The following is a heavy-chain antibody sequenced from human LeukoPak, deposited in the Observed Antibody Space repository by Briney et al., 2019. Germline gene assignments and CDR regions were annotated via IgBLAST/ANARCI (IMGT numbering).Heavy chain of an antibody. CDR3: ARGPISPSFYYFDH. V-gene: IGHV4-31*03. CDR1: GGSIISGDYG. J-gene: IGHJ4*02. D-gene: IGHD3-16*01. Sequence: SETLSLTCTVSGGSIISGDYGWSWIRQHPGNGLEGIVYIHHSGNTYNNPSLKSRVSISVDASKTQFSLKLSSVTAADTAVYYCARGPISPSFYYFDHWGQGTLVTVSS. CDR2: IHHSGNT.